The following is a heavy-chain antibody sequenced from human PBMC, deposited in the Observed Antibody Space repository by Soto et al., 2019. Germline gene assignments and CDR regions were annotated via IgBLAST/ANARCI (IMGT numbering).Heavy chain of an antibody. CDR3: EREIWTVAPGGYFDY. J-gene: IGHJ4*02. Sequence: QVQLVESGGGVVQPGRSLRLSCAASGFTFSSYAMHWVRQAPGKGLEWVAVISYDGSNKYYADSVKGRFTISRDNSKNTLYLQMNSLRAEDTAVYYGEREIWTVAPGGYFDYWGQGTLVTVSS. CDR2: ISYDGSNK. V-gene: IGHV3-30-3*01. D-gene: IGHD6-19*01. CDR1: GFTFSSYA.